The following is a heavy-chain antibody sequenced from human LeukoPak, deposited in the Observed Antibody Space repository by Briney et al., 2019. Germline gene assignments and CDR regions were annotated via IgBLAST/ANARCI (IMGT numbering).Heavy chain of an antibody. CDR3: ARDRQRYSSGWYLY. CDR2: ISSSSSTI. CDR1: GGSISSSS. V-gene: IGHV3-48*02. J-gene: IGHJ4*02. D-gene: IGHD6-19*01. Sequence: ETLSLTCTVSGGSISSSSYYWGWIRQPPGKGLEWVSYISSSSSTIYYADSVKGRFTISRDNAKNSLYLQMNSLRDEDTAVYYCARDRQRYSSGWYLYWGQGTLVTVSS.